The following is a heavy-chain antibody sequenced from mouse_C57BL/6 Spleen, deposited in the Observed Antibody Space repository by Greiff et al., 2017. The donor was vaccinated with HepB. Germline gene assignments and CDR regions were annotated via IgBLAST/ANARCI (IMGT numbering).Heavy chain of an antibody. CDR2: IHPNSGST. J-gene: IGHJ3*01. D-gene: IGHD2-3*01. CDR1: GYTFTSYW. CDR3: ARRNDGYPAWFAY. V-gene: IGHV1-64*01. Sequence: VQLQQPGAELVKPGASVKLSCKASGYTFTSYWMHWVKQRPGQGLEWIGMIHPNSGSTNNNEKFKSKATLTVDKSSSTAYMQLSSLTSEDSAVYYCARRNDGYPAWFAYWGQGTLVTVSA.